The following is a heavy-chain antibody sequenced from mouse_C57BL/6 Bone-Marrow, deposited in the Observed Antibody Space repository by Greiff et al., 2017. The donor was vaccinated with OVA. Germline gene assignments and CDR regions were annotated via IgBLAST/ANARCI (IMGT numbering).Heavy chain of an antibody. Sequence: QVQLQQSGPELVKPGASVKISCKASGYSFTSYYIHWVKQRPGQGLEWIGWIYPGSGNTKYNEKFKGKATLTADTSSSTAYMQLSSLTSEDSAVYYCARGRIYYGNYEGFAYWGQGTLVTVSA. CDR1: GYSFTSYY. CDR3: ARGRIYYGNYEGFAY. V-gene: IGHV1-66*01. J-gene: IGHJ3*01. D-gene: IGHD2-1*01. CDR2: IYPGSGNT.